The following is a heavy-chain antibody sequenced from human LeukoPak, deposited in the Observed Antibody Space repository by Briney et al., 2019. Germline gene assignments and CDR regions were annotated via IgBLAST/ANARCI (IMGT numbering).Heavy chain of an antibody. CDR3: ARADLYYYGMDV. Sequence: ASVKVSCKASGYTFTGYYMHWVRQAPGQGLEWMGWINPNSGGTNYAQKFQGWVTTTRDTSISTAYMELSRLRSDDTAVYYCARADLYYYGMDVWGKGTTVTVSS. J-gene: IGHJ6*04. CDR1: GYTFTGYY. CDR2: INPNSGGT. V-gene: IGHV1-2*04.